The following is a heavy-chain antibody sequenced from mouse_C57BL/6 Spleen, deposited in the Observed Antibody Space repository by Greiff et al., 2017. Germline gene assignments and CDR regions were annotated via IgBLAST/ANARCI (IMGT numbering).Heavy chain of an antibody. CDR1: GYAFSSYW. J-gene: IGHJ4*01. CDR2: IYPGDGDT. CDR3: ARGGSSYGGAMDY. Sequence: QVQLQQSGAELVTPGASVKISCKASGYAFSSYWMTWVKQRPGKGLEWIGQIYPGDGDTNYNGKFKGKATVTADKSSSTAYMQLGSLTSADSAVYFCARGGSSYGGAMDYWGQGTAVTVAS. V-gene: IGHV1-80*01. D-gene: IGHD1-1*01.